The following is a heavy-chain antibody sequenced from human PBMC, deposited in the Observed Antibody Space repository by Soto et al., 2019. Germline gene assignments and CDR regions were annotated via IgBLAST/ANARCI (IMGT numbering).Heavy chain of an antibody. D-gene: IGHD4-4*01. CDR2: IIPIFGTA. Sequence: SVKVTCKASGGTFSSYAISWVRQAPGQGLEWMGGIIPIFGTANYAQKFQGRVTITADESTSTAYMELSSLRSEDTAVYYCARGDYSNYREYYYGMDVWGQGTTVTVSS. CDR3: ARGDYSNYREYYYGMDV. CDR1: GGTFSSYA. V-gene: IGHV1-69*13. J-gene: IGHJ6*02.